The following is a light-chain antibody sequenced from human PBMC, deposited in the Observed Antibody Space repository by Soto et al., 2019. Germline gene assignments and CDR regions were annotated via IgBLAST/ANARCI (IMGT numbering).Light chain of an antibody. CDR2: GAS. J-gene: IGKJ4*01. Sequence: IVMTQSPATLSVSPGERATLSCRASQSISTKLAWYQQKPGQAPRLLIYGASTRATGIPVRFSGSGSGTELTLTINSLQFEDFAVYYCQEYNDWRPITFGGGTKVEIK. V-gene: IGKV3-15*01. CDR3: QEYNDWRPIT. CDR1: QSISTK.